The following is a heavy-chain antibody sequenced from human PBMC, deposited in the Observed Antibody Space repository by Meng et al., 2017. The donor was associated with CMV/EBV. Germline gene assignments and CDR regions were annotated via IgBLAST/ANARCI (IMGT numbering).Heavy chain of an antibody. CDR3: ARARAGGSYVDY. Sequence: GESLKISCAASGFTFSDYYMNWVRQAPGKGLEWVSSISSSSTIYYADSVKGRFTISREDAKNSLYLQMNSLRAGDTAVYYCARARAGGSYVDYWGQGTLVTVSS. J-gene: IGHJ4*02. CDR2: ISSSSTI. D-gene: IGHD1-26*01. V-gene: IGHV3-69-1*01. CDR1: GFTFSDYY.